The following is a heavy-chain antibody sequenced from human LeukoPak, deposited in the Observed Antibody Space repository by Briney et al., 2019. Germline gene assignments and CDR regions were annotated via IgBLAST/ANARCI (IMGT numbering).Heavy chain of an antibody. CDR2: IYYSGST. J-gene: IGHJ6*04. CDR1: GGSISSGDYY. CDR3: ARGEFGELLSYYYGMDV. V-gene: IGHV4-30-4*01. Sequence: SQTLSLTCTVSGGSISSGDYYWRWIHQPPGKGLEWIGYIYYSGSTYYNPSLKSRVTISVDTSKNQFSLKLSSVTAADTAVYYCARGEFGELLSYYYGMDVWGKGTTVTVSS. D-gene: IGHD3-10*01.